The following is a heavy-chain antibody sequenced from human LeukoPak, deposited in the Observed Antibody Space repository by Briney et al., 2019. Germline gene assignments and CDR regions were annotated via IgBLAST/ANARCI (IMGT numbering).Heavy chain of an antibody. CDR1: GGSISSGGYY. J-gene: IGHJ4*02. V-gene: IGHV4-31*03. CDR2: IYYSGST. D-gene: IGHD5-18*01. Sequence: SETLSLTCTVSGGSISSGGYYWSWIRQHPGKGLEWIGYIYYSGSTYYNPSLKSRVTISVDTSKNQFSLKLSSVTAADTAVYYCARGARGYSYAWDCWGQGTLVTVSS. CDR3: ARGARGYSYAWDC.